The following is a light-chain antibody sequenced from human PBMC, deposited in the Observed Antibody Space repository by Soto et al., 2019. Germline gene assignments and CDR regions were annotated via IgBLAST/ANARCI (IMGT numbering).Light chain of an antibody. CDR2: AAS. J-gene: IGKJ1*01. CDR1: QSISSY. V-gene: IGKV1-39*02. CDR3: QLYGGSPKT. Sequence: DIQMTQSPSSLSASVGDRVTITCRASQSISSYLNWYQQKPGKAPKLLIYAASSLQSGVPSRFSGSGSGTDFTLTISRLEPEDFAVYYCQLYGGSPKTFGQGTKVEIK.